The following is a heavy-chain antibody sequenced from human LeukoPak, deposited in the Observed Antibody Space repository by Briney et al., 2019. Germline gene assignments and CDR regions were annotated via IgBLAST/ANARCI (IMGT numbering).Heavy chain of an antibody. CDR2: MNPNSGNT. Sequence: SVKVSCKASGYTFTSYDINWVRQATGQGLEWMGWMNPNSGNTGYAQKFQGRVTITRNTSISTAYMELSSLRSEDTAVYYCARGLPMSKGDYSSWGQGTMVTVSS. J-gene: IGHJ3*01. CDR3: ARGLPMSKGDYSS. D-gene: IGHD4-17*01. V-gene: IGHV1-8*03. CDR1: GYTFTSYD.